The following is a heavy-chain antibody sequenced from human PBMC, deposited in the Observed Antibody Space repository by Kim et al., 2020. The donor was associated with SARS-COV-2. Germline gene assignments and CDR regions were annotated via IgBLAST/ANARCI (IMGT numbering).Heavy chain of an antibody. Sequence: SETLSLTCTVSGGSISSYYWSWIRQPPGKGLEWIGYSYYSGSTNYNPSLKSRVTISVDTSKNQFSLKLSSVTAADTAVYYCARDHDSSGYFDYWGQGTLVTVSS. CDR2: SYYSGST. V-gene: IGHV4-59*01. D-gene: IGHD3-22*01. J-gene: IGHJ4*02. CDR3: ARDHDSSGYFDY. CDR1: GGSISSYY.